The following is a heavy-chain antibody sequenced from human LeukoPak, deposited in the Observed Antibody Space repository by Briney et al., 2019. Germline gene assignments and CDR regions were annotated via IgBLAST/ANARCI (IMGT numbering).Heavy chain of an antibody. CDR2: ISYDGSNK. Sequence: PGGSLRLSCAASGFTFSSYAMHWVRQAPGKGLEGVAVISYDGSNKYYAYSVKGRFTISRDNSKNTLYLQMNSLRAEDTAVYYCAGGHATDYWGQGTLVTVSS. V-gene: IGHV3-30*04. CDR1: GFTFSSYA. J-gene: IGHJ4*02. CDR3: AGGHATDY.